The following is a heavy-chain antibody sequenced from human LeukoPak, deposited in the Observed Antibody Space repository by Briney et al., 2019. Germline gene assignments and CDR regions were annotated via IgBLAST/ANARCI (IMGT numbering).Heavy chain of an antibody. CDR2: IYNDGGLP. V-gene: IGHV3-33*07. D-gene: IGHD4-23*01. CDR3: AQGHYVGNSEFLDN. J-gene: IGHJ4*02. CDR1: GFSFSSYG. Sequence: QPGRSLRLSCAASGFSFSSYGMYWVRQAPGKGLEWVALIYNDGGLPNYLDSVRGRFTISRDNSKNTLYLQMGSLRVEDTAVYYCAQGHYVGNSEFLDNWGQGSLVIVSS.